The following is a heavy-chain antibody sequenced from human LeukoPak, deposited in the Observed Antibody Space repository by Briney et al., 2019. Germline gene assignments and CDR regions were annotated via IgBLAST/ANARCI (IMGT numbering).Heavy chain of an antibody. J-gene: IGHJ4*02. CDR1: GFTFSSYW. CDR2: IKQDGSEK. D-gene: IGHD5-18*01. V-gene: IGHV3-7*03. Sequence: PGGSLRLSCAASGFTFSSYWMSWLRPAPGKGREWVANIKQDGSEKYYVDPVKGRFTISRDNAKNSLYLQMNSLRAEDTAVYYCAKGYSYGRFDYWGQGTLVTVSS. CDR3: AKGYSYGRFDY.